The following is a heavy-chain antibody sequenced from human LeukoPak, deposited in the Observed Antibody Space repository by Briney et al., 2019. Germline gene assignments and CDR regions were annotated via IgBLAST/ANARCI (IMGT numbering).Heavy chain of an antibody. CDR3: ARDQSSGGVDY. Sequence: GGSLRLSCAASGFTVSSNHMNCVRQAPGKGLEWVSVIYSGGSTYYADSVKGRFTISRHNSKHTLYLKMNSLRAEDTAVYYCARDQSSGGVDYWGQGTLVTVSS. J-gene: IGHJ4*02. CDR1: GFTVSSNH. D-gene: IGHD3-10*01. V-gene: IGHV3-53*04. CDR2: IYSGGST.